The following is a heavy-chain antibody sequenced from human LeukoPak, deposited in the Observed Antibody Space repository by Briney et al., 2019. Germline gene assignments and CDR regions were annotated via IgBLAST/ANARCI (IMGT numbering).Heavy chain of an antibody. D-gene: IGHD3-9*01. Sequence: GGSLRLSCAASGFTFSSYWMSWVRQAPGKGLEWVANIKQDGSEKYYVDSVKGRFTISRDNAKNSLSLQMNSLRAEDTAVYYCARDMGIVTGYYVDYWGQGTLVTVSS. J-gene: IGHJ4*02. CDR3: ARDMGIVTGYYVDY. V-gene: IGHV3-7*01. CDR2: IKQDGSEK. CDR1: GFTFSSYW.